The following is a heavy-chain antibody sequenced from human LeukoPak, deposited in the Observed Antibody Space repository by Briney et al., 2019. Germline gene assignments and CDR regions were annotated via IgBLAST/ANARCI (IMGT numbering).Heavy chain of an antibody. CDR1: GGSFSGYY. V-gene: IGHV4-34*01. Sequence: SETPSLTCAVYGGSFSGYYWSWIRQPPGKGLEWIGEINHSGSTNYNPSLKSRVTISVDTSKNQFSLKLSSVTAADTAVYYCARGRGGLGPFDYWGQGTLVTVSS. D-gene: IGHD1-26*01. J-gene: IGHJ4*02. CDR3: ARGRGGLGPFDY. CDR2: INHSGST.